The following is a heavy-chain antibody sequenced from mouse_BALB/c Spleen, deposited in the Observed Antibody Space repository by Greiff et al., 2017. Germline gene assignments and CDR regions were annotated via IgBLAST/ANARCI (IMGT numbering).Heavy chain of an antibody. CDR3: AVDGSWFAY. CDR1: GFAFSSYD. D-gene: IGHD2-3*01. J-gene: IGHJ3*01. CDR2: ISSGGGST. Sequence: DVHLVESGGGLVKPGGSLKLSCAASGFAFSSYDMSWVRQTPEKRLEWVAYISSGGGSTYYPDTVKGRFTISRDNAKNTLYLQMSSLKSEDTAMYYCAVDGSWFAYWGQGTLVTVSA. V-gene: IGHV5-12-1*01.